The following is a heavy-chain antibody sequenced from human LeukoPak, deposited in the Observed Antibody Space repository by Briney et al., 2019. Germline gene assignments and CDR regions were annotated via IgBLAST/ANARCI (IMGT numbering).Heavy chain of an antibody. D-gene: IGHD3-10*01. Sequence: PGGSLRLSCAASGFTFSSYWMHWVRQAPGKGLVRVSRINSDGSSTSYADSVKGRFTISRDNAKNTLYLQMNSLRAEDTALYYCARSYGSGSYYDYMDVWGKGTTVTVSS. CDR3: ARSYGSGSYYDYMDV. CDR1: GFTFSSYW. V-gene: IGHV3-74*01. J-gene: IGHJ6*03. CDR2: INSDGSST.